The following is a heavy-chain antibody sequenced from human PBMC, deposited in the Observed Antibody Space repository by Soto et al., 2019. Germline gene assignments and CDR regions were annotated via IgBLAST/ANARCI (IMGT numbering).Heavy chain of an antibody. J-gene: IGHJ5*02. CDR1: GYTFTGYY. CDR3: ARGGDLYCSGGSCYSWFDP. CDR2: INRTSGGT. V-gene: IGHV1-2*04. Sequence: QVQLVQSGAEVKKPGASVKVSCKASGYTFTGYYLHWVRQAPGQGLEWMGWINRTSGGTNYAQKVQGWVTMTRDTSISTAYMELSRLRSDDTAVYYCARGGDLYCSGGSCYSWFDPWGQGTLVTVSS. D-gene: IGHD2-15*01.